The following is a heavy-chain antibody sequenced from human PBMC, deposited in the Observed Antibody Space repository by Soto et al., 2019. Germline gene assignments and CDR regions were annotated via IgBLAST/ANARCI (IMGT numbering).Heavy chain of an antibody. Sequence: EVQLLESGGGLVQPGGSLRLSCAASGLTVSGSAMTWVRQAPGEGLQRVSSITPSGSTYYRDYVKGRYTISRDSSENTLYLQMNSLRDDDTALYYCAKGRMSTSGLESWGQGTLVTVSS. CDR3: AKGRMSTSGLES. J-gene: IGHJ5*02. V-gene: IGHV3-23*01. CDR1: GLTVSGSA. D-gene: IGHD3-22*01. CDR2: ITPSGST.